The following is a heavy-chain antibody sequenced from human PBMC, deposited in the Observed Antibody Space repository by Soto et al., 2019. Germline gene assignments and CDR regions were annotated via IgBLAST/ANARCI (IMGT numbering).Heavy chain of an antibody. CDR2: VGRTGAT. CDR1: GFTFDEYD. CDR3: AREDRTFDWLLDH. Sequence: HPGGSLRLSCAASGFTFDEYDMHWVRQAPGKGLEWVSAVGRTGATYYADSLKGRFTISRENAKNSFHLQVDSLRAEDTGVYYCAREDRTFDWLLDHW. D-gene: IGHD3-9*01. J-gene: IGHJ1*01. V-gene: IGHV3-13*04.